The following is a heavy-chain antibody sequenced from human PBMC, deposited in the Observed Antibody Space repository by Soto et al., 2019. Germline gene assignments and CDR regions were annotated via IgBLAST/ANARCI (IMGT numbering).Heavy chain of an antibody. J-gene: IGHJ6*03. CDR1: GGSFSGYY. D-gene: IGHD6-13*01. CDR3: AGPGIAAAGHYYYYYYMDV. CDR2: INHSGST. V-gene: IGHV4-34*01. Sequence: ASETLSLTCAVYGGSFSGYYWSWIRQLPGKGLEWIGEINHSGSTNYNPSLKSRVTISVDTSKNQFSLKLSSVTAADTAVYYCAGPGIAAAGHYYYYYYMDVWGKGTTVTVSS.